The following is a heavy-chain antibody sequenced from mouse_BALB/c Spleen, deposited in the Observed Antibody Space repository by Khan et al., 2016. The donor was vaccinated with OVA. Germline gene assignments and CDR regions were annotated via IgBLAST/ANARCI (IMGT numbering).Heavy chain of an antibody. CDR2: INPSNGYT. D-gene: IGHD2-14*01. CDR3: AREGAYYRSDGWFSY. V-gene: IGHV1-4*01. J-gene: IGHJ3*01. CDR1: GYTFTTYT. Sequence: QVQLKESGAELARPGASVKMSCKASGYTFTTYTMHWVKQRPGQGLEWIGYINPSNGYTNYNQKFKDKSTLNADKSSSTAYMQLSSLTSDYSAVYYCAREGAYYRSDGWFSYWGQGTLVTVSA.